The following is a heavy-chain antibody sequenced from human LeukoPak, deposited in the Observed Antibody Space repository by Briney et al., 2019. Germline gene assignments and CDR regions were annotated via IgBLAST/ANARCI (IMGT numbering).Heavy chain of an antibody. V-gene: IGHV3-23*01. CDR1: AFTFSSYA. Sequence: PGGALRLSCAASAFTFSSYAMSWVCQAPGKGLKWGSNISGSGDSQYYPHSLRGRFTYYRNNSKNTLYLQMNSLRADDTAVYYCPKGKGTNAGAFDIWGQVTMVFVSS. CDR3: PKGKGTNAGAFDI. J-gene: IGHJ3*02. CDR2: ISGSGDSQ. D-gene: IGHD1-14*01.